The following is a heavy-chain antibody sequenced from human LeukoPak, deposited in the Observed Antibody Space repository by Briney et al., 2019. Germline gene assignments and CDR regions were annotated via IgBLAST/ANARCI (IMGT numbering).Heavy chain of an antibody. V-gene: IGHV3-23*01. CDR2: ISGRGGST. CDR1: GFTFSSYA. CDR3: ARSYYGSGSYSQFDL. J-gene: IGHJ3*01. D-gene: IGHD3-10*01. Sequence: GGSLRLSCAASGFTFSSYAVSWVRQAPGVGLEWVSTISGRGGSTFYADSVKGRFTISRDNSKNTLYLQMNSLRAEDTAVYYCARSYYGSGSYSQFDLWGQGTMVTVS.